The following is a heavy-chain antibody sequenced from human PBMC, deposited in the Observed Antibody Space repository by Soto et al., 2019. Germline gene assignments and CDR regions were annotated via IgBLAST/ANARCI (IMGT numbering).Heavy chain of an antibody. J-gene: IGHJ4*02. CDR1: GYSLTSYV. CDR3: ARDSGVVVTAIPLDY. D-gene: IGHD2-21*02. V-gene: IGHV1-18*01. CDR2: ISAYNGNT. Sequence: APLKGACKASGYSLTSYVIGLGRKTPGQGLEWMGWISAYNGNTNYAQKLQGRVTMTTDTSTSTAYMELRSLRSDDTAVYYCARDSGVVVTAIPLDYWGQGTLVTVSS.